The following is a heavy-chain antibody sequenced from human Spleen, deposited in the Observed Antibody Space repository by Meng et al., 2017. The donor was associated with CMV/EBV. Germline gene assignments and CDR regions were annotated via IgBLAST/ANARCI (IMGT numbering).Heavy chain of an antibody. CDR1: GYTFIGYY. V-gene: IGHV1-2*02. J-gene: IGHJ6*02. D-gene: IGHD2-2*01. CDR3: ARARYLVPAASPDYYYYGMDV. Sequence: ASVKVSCKASGYTFIGYYMHWVRQAPGQGLEWMGWINPETGDSNYAQKFQGRVTMTRDTFITTAYMEVSRLRSDDTAVYYCARARYLVPAASPDYYYYGMDVWGQGTTVTVSS. CDR2: INPETGDS.